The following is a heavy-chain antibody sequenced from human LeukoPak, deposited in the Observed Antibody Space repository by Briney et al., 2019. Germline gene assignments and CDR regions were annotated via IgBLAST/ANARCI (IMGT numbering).Heavy chain of an antibody. D-gene: IGHD3-3*01. CDR2: IYYSGST. CDR3: ARGGRFWSGSNDAFDI. J-gene: IGHJ3*02. Sequence: SQTLSLTCTVSGGSISSGDYYWSWIRQPPGKGLEWIGCIYYSGSTNYNPSLKSRVTISVDTSKNQFSLKLSSVTAADTAVYYCARGGRFWSGSNDAFDIWGQGTMVTVPS. V-gene: IGHV4-61*08. CDR1: GGSISSGDYY.